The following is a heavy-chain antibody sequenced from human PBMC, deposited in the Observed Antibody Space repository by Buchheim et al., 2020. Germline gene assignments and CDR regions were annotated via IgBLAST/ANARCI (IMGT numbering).Heavy chain of an antibody. V-gene: IGHV3-23*01. CDR2: INESGGAT. CDR1: GFTFGRYT. CDR3: ARVMPKSEFDY. Sequence: EVQLLESGGGLVQPGGSLRLSCAASGFTFGRYTMGWVRQAPGKGLEWVSDINESGGATWYEDSVRGRFPLARDNAENKLFLQMNSLRAEDTAVYYCARVMPKSEFDYWGQGTL. J-gene: IGHJ4*02. D-gene: IGHD2-2*01.